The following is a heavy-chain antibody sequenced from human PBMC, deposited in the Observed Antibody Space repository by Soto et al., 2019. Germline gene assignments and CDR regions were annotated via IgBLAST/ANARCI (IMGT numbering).Heavy chain of an antibody. CDR2: IYYSGST. V-gene: IGHV4-39*01. D-gene: IGHD6-19*01. CDR1: GGSIASSLYY. Sequence: PSETLSLTCTVSGGSIASSLYYWGWVRQSPGKGLEWIESIYYSGSTHYNPSLKSRVTVSVDTSKNHFSLKLTSVTAADTAVYFCVSHRNYIVVSGSCFDYWSQGTRVTVSS. J-gene: IGHJ4*02. CDR3: VSHRNYIVVSGSCFDY.